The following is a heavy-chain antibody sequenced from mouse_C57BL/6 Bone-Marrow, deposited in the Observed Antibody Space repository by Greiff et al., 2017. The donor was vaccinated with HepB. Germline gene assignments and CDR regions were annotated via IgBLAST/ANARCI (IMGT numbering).Heavy chain of an antibody. CDR1: GYTFTSYW. J-gene: IGHJ1*03. CDR3: ARHPCYYGKGYFDV. Sequence: VQLQQPGAELVRPGSSVKLSCKASGYTFTSYWMDWVKQRPGQGLEWIGNIYPSDSETHYNQKFKDKATLTVDKSSSTAYMQLSSLTSEDSAVYDCARHPCYYGKGYFDVWGTGTTVTVSA. D-gene: IGHD1-1*01. CDR2: IYPSDSET. V-gene: IGHV1-61*01.